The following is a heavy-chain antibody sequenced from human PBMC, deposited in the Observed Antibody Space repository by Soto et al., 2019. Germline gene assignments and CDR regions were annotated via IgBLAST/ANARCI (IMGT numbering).Heavy chain of an antibody. CDR1: GGSISSGDYY. J-gene: IGHJ6*02. Sequence: QVQLQESGPGLVKPSQTLSLTCTVSGGSISSGDYYWSWIRQPPGKGLEWIGYIYYSGSTYYNPSLKSRVTRSVDPSKNQFSLKLSSVTAADTAVYYCAAMDYDILTGDYYGMDVWGQGTTVTVSS. CDR2: IYYSGST. V-gene: IGHV4-30-4*01. CDR3: AAMDYDILTGDYYGMDV. D-gene: IGHD3-9*01.